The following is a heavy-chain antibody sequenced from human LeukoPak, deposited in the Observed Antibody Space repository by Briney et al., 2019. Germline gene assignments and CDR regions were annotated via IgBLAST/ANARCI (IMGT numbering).Heavy chain of an antibody. D-gene: IGHD3-22*01. Sequence: ASVKVSCKASGYTFTSYYMHWVRQAPGQGLEWMGIINPSGGSTSYAQKFQGRVTMTRDTSTSTVYMELSSLRSEDTAVYYCARSPGDYDSSCYYYFDYWGQGTLVTVSS. CDR3: ARSPGDYDSSCYYYFDY. J-gene: IGHJ4*02. CDR1: GYTFTSYY. CDR2: INPSGGST. V-gene: IGHV1-46*01.